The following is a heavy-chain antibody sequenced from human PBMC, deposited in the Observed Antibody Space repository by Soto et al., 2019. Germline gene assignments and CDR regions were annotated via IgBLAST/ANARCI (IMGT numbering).Heavy chain of an antibody. D-gene: IGHD3-22*01. CDR3: ARHYYDSSGYYTWN. Sequence: PSETLSLTCTVSGGSISSNSHYWGWIRQPPGKGLEWIGSIYYSGNTYYNSSLKSRVTISVDTSQNQFSLKLSSVTAADTAVYFCARHYYDSSGYYTWNWGQGTLVTISS. V-gene: IGHV4-39*01. CDR2: IYYSGNT. J-gene: IGHJ4*02. CDR1: GGSISSNSHY.